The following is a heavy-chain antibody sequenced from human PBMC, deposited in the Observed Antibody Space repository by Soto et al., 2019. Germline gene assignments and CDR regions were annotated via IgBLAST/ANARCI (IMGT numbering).Heavy chain of an antibody. CDR1: GGSISSYY. J-gene: IGHJ4*02. CDR3: ARRWGYAIDY. Sequence: QVQLQESGPGLVKPSETLSLTCTVSGGSISSYYWSWIRQPPGKGLEWIGYIYYSGSTNYNPSLKSRVTISVDTSKNQFSLKRSSVTAADTAVYYCARRWGYAIDYWGQGTLVTVSS. CDR2: IYYSGST. V-gene: IGHV4-59*08. D-gene: IGHD2-8*01.